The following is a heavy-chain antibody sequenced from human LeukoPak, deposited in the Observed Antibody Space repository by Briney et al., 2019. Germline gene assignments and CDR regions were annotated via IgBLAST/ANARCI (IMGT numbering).Heavy chain of an antibody. D-gene: IGHD6-19*01. CDR3: ARGPQQWRRGGGG. CDR1: GGSFSGYY. J-gene: IGHJ4*02. Sequence: PSETLSLTCAVYGGSFSGYYWSWIRQPPGKGLEWIGEINHSGSTNYNPSLKSRVTISVDTSKNQFSLKLSSVTAADTAVYYCARGPQQWRRGGGGGGQGTLGTVSS. CDR2: INHSGST. V-gene: IGHV4-34*01.